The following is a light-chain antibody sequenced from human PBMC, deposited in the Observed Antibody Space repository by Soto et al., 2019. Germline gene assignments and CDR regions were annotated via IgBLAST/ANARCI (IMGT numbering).Light chain of an antibody. CDR2: EVN. Sequence: QSVLAQPPSPSGAPGQSVTLSCTGTSSDVGGYKYVSWYQQHPGKVPKVLISEVNKRPSGVPDRFSGSKSGNTASLTVSGLQADDEADYYCSSFAGTFFVFGTGTKVTVL. J-gene: IGLJ1*01. V-gene: IGLV2-8*01. CDR1: SSDVGGYKY. CDR3: SSFAGTFFV.